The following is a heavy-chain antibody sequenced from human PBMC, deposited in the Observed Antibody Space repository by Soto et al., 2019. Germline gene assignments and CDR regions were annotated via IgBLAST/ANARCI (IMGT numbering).Heavy chain of an antibody. J-gene: IGHJ4*02. CDR3: AREGCDSSSWYFDY. D-gene: IGHD6-13*01. Sequence: PSQTLSLTCAISGDSVSSNSAAWNWVRQSPSRGLEWLGRTYYRSKWNNDYAVSVKRRITINPDTSKNQFSLQLNSVTPEDTAVYYCAREGCDSSSWYFDYWGQGTLVTVS. V-gene: IGHV6-1*01. CDR2: TYYRSKWNN. CDR1: GDSVSSNSAA.